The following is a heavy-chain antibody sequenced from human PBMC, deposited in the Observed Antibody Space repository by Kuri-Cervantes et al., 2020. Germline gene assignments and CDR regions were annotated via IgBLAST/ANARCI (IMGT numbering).Heavy chain of an antibody. J-gene: IGHJ4*02. Sequence: GGSLRLSCAASGFTFSSYGMHWVRQAPGKGLEWVAVISYDGSNKYYADSVKGRFTISRDNSKNMLYLQMNSLRAEDTAVYYCAKTGPFGNDYFDYWGQGTLVTVSS. D-gene: IGHD3-16*01. CDR3: AKTGPFGNDYFDY. CDR2: ISYDGSNK. V-gene: IGHV3-30*18. CDR1: GFTFSSYG.